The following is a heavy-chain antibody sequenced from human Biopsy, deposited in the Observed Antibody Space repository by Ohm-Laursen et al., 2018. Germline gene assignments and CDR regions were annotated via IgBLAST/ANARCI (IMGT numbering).Heavy chain of an antibody. CDR1: GGTFINYA. CDR2: IIPMFGTA. Sequence: SSVKVSCKASGGTFINYAISWVRQAPGQGLEWMGGIIPMFGTAIYAQMLQGRVTISADESTSTSYMELSSLTTEDTAIYYCARGPHSGSHSCFDYWGRGTLVTVSS. CDR3: ARGPHSGSHSCFDY. J-gene: IGHJ4*02. V-gene: IGHV1-69*01. D-gene: IGHD1-26*01.